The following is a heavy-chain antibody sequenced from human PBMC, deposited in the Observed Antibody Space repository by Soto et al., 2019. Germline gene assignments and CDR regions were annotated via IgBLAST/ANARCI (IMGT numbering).Heavy chain of an antibody. V-gene: IGHV4-34*01. J-gene: IGHJ6*02. CDR1: GGSGGSFSGYY. CDR3: VRFNFDFSGYYHYYYVMDV. D-gene: IGHD3-22*01. Sequence: SETLSLTCAVYGGSGGSFSGYYWSWIRQPPGKGLEWIGEINHSGSTNYNPSLKSRVTISVDTSKNQFSLKLSSVTAADTAVFFLVRFNFDFSGYYHYYYVMDVWGQGTTVTVSS. CDR2: INHSGST.